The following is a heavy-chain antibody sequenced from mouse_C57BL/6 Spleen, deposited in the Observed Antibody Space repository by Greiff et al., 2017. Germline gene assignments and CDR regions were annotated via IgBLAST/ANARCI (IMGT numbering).Heavy chain of an antibody. Sequence: QVQLQQSDAELVKPGASVTISCKVSGYTFTDHTIHWMKQRPEQGLEWIGYIYPRDGSTKYNEKFKGKATLTADKSSSTAYMQLNSLTSEDSAVYFCARGDYGSSYGYAMDYWGQGTSVTVSS. CDR1: GYTFTDHT. D-gene: IGHD1-1*01. J-gene: IGHJ4*01. CDR2: IYPRDGST. CDR3: ARGDYGSSYGYAMDY. V-gene: IGHV1-78*01.